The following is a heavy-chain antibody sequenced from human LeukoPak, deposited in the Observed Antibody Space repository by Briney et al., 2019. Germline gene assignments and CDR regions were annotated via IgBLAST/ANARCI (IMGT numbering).Heavy chain of an antibody. J-gene: IGHJ4*02. Sequence: GGSLRLSCAASGFTFSSYGMHWVRQAPGKGLEWVAFIQYDGSNKYYADSVKGRFTISRDNSKNTLYLQMNSLRAEDTAVYYCAKGPRGSNIRPLKYWGQGTLVTVSS. V-gene: IGHV3-30*02. CDR2: IQYDGSNK. CDR1: GFTFSSYG. CDR3: AKGPRGSNIRPLKY. D-gene: IGHD2/OR15-2a*01.